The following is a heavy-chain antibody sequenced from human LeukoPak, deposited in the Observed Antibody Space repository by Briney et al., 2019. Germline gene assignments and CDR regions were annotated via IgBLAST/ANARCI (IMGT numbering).Heavy chain of an antibody. J-gene: IGHJ6*03. CDR3: ARLGSQGPASVYYYYYMDV. D-gene: IGHD5/OR15-5a*01. V-gene: IGHV4-4*07. CDR2: IYTSGST. CDR1: GGSISSYY. Sequence: SETLSLTCTVSGGSISSYYWSWIRQPAGKGLEWIGRIYTSGSTNYNPSLKSRVTMSVDTSKNQFSLKLSSVTAADTAVYYCARLGSQGPASVYYYYYMDVWGKGTTVTVSS.